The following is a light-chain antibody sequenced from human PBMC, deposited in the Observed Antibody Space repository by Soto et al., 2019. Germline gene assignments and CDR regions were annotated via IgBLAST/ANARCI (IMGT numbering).Light chain of an antibody. Sequence: ILLTQSPGTLSLSPGERATLSCRASQSVSGSYLAWYQQKPGQAPRLLIHRASSRATGIPDRFSGSGSGTDFTLTISRLGPEDFAVYYCQQYGSSPPYTFGQGTRLEIK. CDR3: QQYGSSPPYT. J-gene: IGKJ5*01. CDR2: RAS. V-gene: IGKV3-20*01. CDR1: QSVSGSY.